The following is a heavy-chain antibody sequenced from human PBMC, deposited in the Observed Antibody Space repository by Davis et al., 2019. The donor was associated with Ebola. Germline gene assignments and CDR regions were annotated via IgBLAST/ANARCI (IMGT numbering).Heavy chain of an antibody. V-gene: IGHV3-23*01. D-gene: IGHD2-15*01. Sequence: GESLKISCAASGLTFSSYAMSWVRQAPGKGLEWVSAISGSGGSTYYADSVKGRFTISRDNSKNTLYLQMNSLRAEDTAVYYCAKGGYCSGGSCYSGYTYYYYGMDVWGQGTTVTVSS. CDR2: ISGSGGST. CDR1: GLTFSSYA. J-gene: IGHJ6*02. CDR3: AKGGYCSGGSCYSGYTYYYYGMDV.